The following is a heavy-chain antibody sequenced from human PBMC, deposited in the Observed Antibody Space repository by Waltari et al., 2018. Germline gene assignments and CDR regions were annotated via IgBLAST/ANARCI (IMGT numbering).Heavy chain of an antibody. Sequence: EVQLLESGGGLVQPGGSLRLSCAASGFIFSNYAMSWVRQAPGKGLELVSAISGGGANTYSADLVRGRFTVSRDNSKKTVYLQMNSLRAEDTAMYYCGKETMTKTPLTLDYWGQGTLVTVSS. V-gene: IGHV3-23*01. J-gene: IGHJ4*02. CDR3: GKETMTKTPLTLDY. CDR2: ISGGGANT. D-gene: IGHD4-17*01. CDR1: GFIFSNYA.